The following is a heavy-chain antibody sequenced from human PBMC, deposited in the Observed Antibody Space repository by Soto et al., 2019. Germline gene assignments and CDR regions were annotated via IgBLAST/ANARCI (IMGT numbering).Heavy chain of an antibody. J-gene: IGHJ4*02. CDR3: ARQLWQPYYFDY. D-gene: IGHD5-18*01. CDR2: IYYSGST. CDR1: GGSISSSSYY. V-gene: IGHV4-39*01. Sequence: QLQLQESGPGLVKPSETLSLTCTVSGGSISSSSYYWGWIRQPPGKGLEWIGSIYYSGSTYYNPSLKSRVTISVYTSKNQFSLKLSSVTAADTAVYYCARQLWQPYYFDYWGQGTLVTVSS.